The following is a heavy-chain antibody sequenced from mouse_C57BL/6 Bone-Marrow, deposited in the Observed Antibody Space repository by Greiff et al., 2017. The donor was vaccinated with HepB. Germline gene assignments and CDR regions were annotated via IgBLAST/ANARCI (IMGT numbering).Heavy chain of an antibody. CDR1: GYTFTSYW. V-gene: IGHV1-55*01. J-gene: IGHJ2*01. CDR3: ARWSPGY. Sequence: QVHVKQPGAELVKPGASVKMSCKASGYTFTSYWITWVKQRPGQGLEWIGDIYPGSGSTNYNEKFKSKATLTVDTSSSTAYMQLSSLTSEDSAVYYCARWSPGYWGQGTTLTVSS. CDR2: IYPGSGST.